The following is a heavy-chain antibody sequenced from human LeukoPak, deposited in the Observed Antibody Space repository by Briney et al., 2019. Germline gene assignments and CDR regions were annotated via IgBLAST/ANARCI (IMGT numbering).Heavy chain of an antibody. Sequence: GESLRISCKGSGYSFTSYWISWVRQLPGKGLEWMGRIDPSDSYTNYSPSFQGHVTISADKSISTAYLQWSSLMASDTAMYYCARPSSGWYVLDYWGQGTLVTVSS. CDR3: ARPSSGWYVLDY. D-gene: IGHD6-19*01. J-gene: IGHJ4*02. CDR1: GYSFTSYW. V-gene: IGHV5-10-1*01. CDR2: IDPSDSYT.